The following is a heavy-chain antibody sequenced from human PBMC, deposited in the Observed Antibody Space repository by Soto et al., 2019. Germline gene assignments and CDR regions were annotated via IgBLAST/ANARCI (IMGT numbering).Heavy chain of an antibody. CDR2: IYSGGST. Sequence: PGGSLRLSCAASGFTVSSNYMSWVRQAPGKGLEWVSVIYSGGSTYYADSVKGRFTISRDNSKNTLYLQMNSLRAEDTAVYYCARIVLLWFGESYGMDVWGQGTTVTVSS. J-gene: IGHJ6*02. V-gene: IGHV3-66*01. D-gene: IGHD3-10*01. CDR1: GFTVSSNY. CDR3: ARIVLLWFGESYGMDV.